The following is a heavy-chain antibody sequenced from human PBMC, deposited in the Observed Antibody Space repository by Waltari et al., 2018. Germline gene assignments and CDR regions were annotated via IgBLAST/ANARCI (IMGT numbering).Heavy chain of an antibody. V-gene: IGHV4-39*01. Sequence: QLQLQESGPGLVTPSETLSLTCSVSGGPIRSSRYYWGWIRQPPGKGREWIGGSYYSGSTDYNPSRKRRVSITVDTAKNQFSLKLGSVTARDAAVYYCARQGYDSSGYPFDYWGQGTLVTVSS. CDR1: GGPIRSSRYY. J-gene: IGHJ4*02. CDR3: ARQGYDSSGYPFDY. D-gene: IGHD3-22*01. CDR2: SYYSGST.